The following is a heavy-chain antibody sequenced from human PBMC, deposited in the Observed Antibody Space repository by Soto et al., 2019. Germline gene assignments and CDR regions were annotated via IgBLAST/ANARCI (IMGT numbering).Heavy chain of an antibody. CDR2: IIPVIGAP. J-gene: IGHJ6*04. CDR3: ARASGTTEWTRGMDV. D-gene: IGHD1-1*01. CDR1: GDILSGYT. V-gene: IGHV1-69*08. Sequence: VQLVQSGAEVKKPGSSVKVSCTTSGDILSGYTFSWVRQAPGQELEWMGRIIPVIGAPFYPQKFQDRDAFTADISTNTLDRDLRSLTSAATDVYYCARASGTTEWTRGMDVWGKGTPVNVTS.